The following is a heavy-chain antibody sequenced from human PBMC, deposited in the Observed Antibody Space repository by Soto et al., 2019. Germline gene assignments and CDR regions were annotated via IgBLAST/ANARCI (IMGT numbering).Heavy chain of an antibody. V-gene: IGHV1-69*01. CDR1: GGTFSSYA. Sequence: QVQLVQSGAEVKKPGSSVKVSCKASGGTFSSYAISWVRQAPGQGLEWMGGIIPIFGTANYAQKFQGRVTITADESTSTDYMELSSLRSEDTAVYYCARDDCSGGSCYVWFDPWGQGTLVTVSS. D-gene: IGHD2-15*01. J-gene: IGHJ5*02. CDR3: ARDDCSGGSCYVWFDP. CDR2: IIPIFGTA.